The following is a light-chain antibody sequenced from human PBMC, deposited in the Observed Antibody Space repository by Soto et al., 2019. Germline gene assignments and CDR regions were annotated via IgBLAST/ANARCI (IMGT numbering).Light chain of an antibody. Sequence: SSELTQPPSVSVAPGQTARITCGGKNIGSKSVHWYQQKSGQAHVLVVYDDSDRPSGIPERFSGSNSGNMATLTISRVEAGDEADYYCHVWYXXXXLHILFGGGTKLTVL. CDR2: DDS. CDR3: HVWYXXXXLHIL. CDR1: NIGSKS. J-gene: IGLJ2*01. V-gene: IGLV3-21*02.